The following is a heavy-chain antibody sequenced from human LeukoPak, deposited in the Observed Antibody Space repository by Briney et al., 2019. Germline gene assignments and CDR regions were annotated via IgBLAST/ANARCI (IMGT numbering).Heavy chain of an antibody. CDR1: GGFISSYY. CDR3: ARYYDYYDSSGYYFDI. CDR2: IYYSGST. D-gene: IGHD3-22*01. V-gene: IGHV4-59*07. Sequence: SDTLSLTCTVSGGFISSYYWSWIRQPPGKGLEWIGYIYYSGSTNYNPSLKSRVTISVYTSKNQFSLKLSSVTAAETAVYYCARYYDYYDSSGYYFDIWGQGTMVTVSS. J-gene: IGHJ3*02.